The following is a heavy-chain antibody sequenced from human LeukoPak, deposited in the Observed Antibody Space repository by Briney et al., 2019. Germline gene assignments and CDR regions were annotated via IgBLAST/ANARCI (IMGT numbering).Heavy chain of an antibody. D-gene: IGHD5-24*01. J-gene: IGHJ5*02. CDR3: ARSDGRRWLISWFDP. Sequence: PSETLSLTCTVSGGSISSSSYYWGWIRQPPGKGLEWIGSIYYSGSTYYNPSLKSRVTISVDTSKNQFSLKLSSVPAADTAVYYCARSDGRRWLISWFDPWGQGTLVTVSS. CDR1: GGSISSSSYY. CDR2: IYYSGST. V-gene: IGHV4-39*01.